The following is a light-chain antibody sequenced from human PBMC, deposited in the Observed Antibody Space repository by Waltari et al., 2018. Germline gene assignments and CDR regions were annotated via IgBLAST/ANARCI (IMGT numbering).Light chain of an antibody. CDR1: QSISSW. V-gene: IGKV1-5*03. CDR2: KAS. Sequence: IQMTKSLSTLSASVGARVTITCRASQSISSWLAWNQRKPGKAPKLLIYKASGLESGVPPRFSGSGSGTEFTLTISSLQPDDFATYYCQQYNSYSRTFGQGTKVEIK. J-gene: IGKJ1*01. CDR3: QQYNSYSRT.